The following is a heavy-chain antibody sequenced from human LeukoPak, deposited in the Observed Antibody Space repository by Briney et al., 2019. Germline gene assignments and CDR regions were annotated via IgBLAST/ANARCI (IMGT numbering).Heavy chain of an antibody. D-gene: IGHD2-21*02. V-gene: IGHV3-30-3*01. CDR3: VRDPRPFGCGSDTCPRYYFDF. CDR2: ISYDGSNK. Sequence: PGGSLRLSCAASGFTFSSYAMHWVRQAPGKGLEGVAVISYDGSNKYYADSGKGRFTISRDNSKNTLDLQMNSLRAEDTAVYYCVRDPRPFGCGSDTCPRYYFDFWGQGTLVTVSS. CDR1: GFTFSSYA. J-gene: IGHJ4*02.